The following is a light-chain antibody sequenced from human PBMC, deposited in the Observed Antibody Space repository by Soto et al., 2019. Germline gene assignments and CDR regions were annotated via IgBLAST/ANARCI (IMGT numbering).Light chain of an antibody. V-gene: IGLV3-1*01. CDR2: QDD. J-gene: IGLJ2*01. CDR1: KLGDKY. Sequence: SYELTQPPSVSVSPGQTASITCSGDKLGDKYVCWYQQKPGQSPVLVIHQDDKRPSGIPERFSGSNSGNTATLTISGTQAMDEADYYCQAWDSSTAVFGGGTKVTVL. CDR3: QAWDSSTAV.